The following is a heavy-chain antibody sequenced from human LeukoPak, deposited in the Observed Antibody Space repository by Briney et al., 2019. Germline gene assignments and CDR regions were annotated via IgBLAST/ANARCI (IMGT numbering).Heavy chain of an antibody. CDR3: VRLGYCSSTSCYFDS. CDR1: GYSITSTYY. V-gene: IGHV4-38-2*01. CDR2: MHHSGST. J-gene: IGHJ4*02. D-gene: IGHD2-2*01. Sequence: SETLSLTCAVSGYSITSTYYWGWARQPPGKGLEWIASMHHSGSTYSNPSLKSRVIISIDTSRNDFSLKLRFVTAADTALYYCVRLGYCSSTSCYFDSWGQGTLVTVSS.